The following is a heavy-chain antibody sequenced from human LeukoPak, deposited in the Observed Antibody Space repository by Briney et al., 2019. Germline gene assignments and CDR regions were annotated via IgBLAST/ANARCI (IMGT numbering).Heavy chain of an antibody. V-gene: IGHV4-59*01. J-gene: IGHJ5*02. CDR2: ISYTGST. CDR1: GGSISPYF. D-gene: IGHD3-10*01. Sequence: SETLSLTCTVSGGSISPYFWSWIRQPPGKGLERIGYISYTGSTNYNPSLKSRVTISVDTSKNQFSLQLTSVTAADTAVYYCARDDYRGVTNFDPWGQGTLVTVSS. CDR3: ARDDYRGVTNFDP.